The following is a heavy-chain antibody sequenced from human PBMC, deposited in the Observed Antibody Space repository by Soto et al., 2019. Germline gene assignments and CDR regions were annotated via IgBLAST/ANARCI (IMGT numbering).Heavy chain of an antibody. V-gene: IGHV4-34*01. Sequence: SETLSLTCAVYGGSLSGYYWSWIRQPPGEGLEWIGEITHSGSTNYNPSLKSRVTISVETSKNKFSLKLSSVTAADTAVYYGARSKPGIAVAGSLSAFDIWGQGTMVTVSS. CDR2: ITHSGST. CDR3: ARSKPGIAVAGSLSAFDI. CDR1: GGSLSGYY. J-gene: IGHJ3*02. D-gene: IGHD6-19*01.